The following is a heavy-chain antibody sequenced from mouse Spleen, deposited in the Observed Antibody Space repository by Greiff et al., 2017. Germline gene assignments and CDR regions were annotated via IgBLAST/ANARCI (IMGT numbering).Heavy chain of an antibody. CDR2: ISDGGSYT. CDR3: ARDHNYGYGERYFDY. V-gene: IGHV5-4*02. CDR1: GFTFSDYY. J-gene: IGHJ2*01. D-gene: IGHD2-2*01. Sequence: EVKLVESGGGLVKPGGSLKLSCAASGFTFSDYYMYWVRQTPEKRLEWVATISDGGSYTYYPDSVKGRFTISRDNAKNNLYLQMSSLKSEDTAMYYCARDHNYGYGERYFDYWGQGTTLTVSS.